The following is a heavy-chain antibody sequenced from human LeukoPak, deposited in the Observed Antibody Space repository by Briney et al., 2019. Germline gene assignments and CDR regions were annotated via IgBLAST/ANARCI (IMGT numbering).Heavy chain of an antibody. D-gene: IGHD6-19*01. V-gene: IGHV4-59*01. CDR3: ARERGGSKLTGLYGRDYYYMDV. CDR2: IYYSGST. CDR1: GGSISSYY. Sequence: SETLSLTCTVSGGSISSYYWSWIRQPPGKGLEWIGYIYYSGSTNYNPSLKSRVTISVDTSKNQFSLKLTSVTAADTAVYFCARERGGSKLTGLYGRDYYYMDVWGKGTTVTVSS. J-gene: IGHJ6*03.